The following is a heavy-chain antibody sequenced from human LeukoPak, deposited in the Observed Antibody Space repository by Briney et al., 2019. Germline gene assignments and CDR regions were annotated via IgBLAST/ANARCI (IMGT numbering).Heavy chain of an antibody. D-gene: IGHD3-22*01. CDR1: GGSFSGYY. CDR3: ATDSETYYGSSGYTYYYGMDV. V-gene: IGHV4-34*01. J-gene: IGHJ6*02. CDR2: INHSGST. Sequence: SETLSLTCAVYGGSFSGYYWSWIRQPPGKGLEWIGEINHSGSTNYNPSLKSRVTISVDTSKNQFSLKLSSVTAADTAVYYCATDSETYYGSSGYTYYYGMDVWGQGTTVTVSS.